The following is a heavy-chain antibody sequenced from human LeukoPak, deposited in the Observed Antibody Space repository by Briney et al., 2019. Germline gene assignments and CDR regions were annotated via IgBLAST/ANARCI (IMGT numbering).Heavy chain of an antibody. CDR2: IHQGGGTT. D-gene: IGHD4-23*01. CDR3: ATDYGDNSVVSFDI. J-gene: IGHJ3*02. CDR1: GGSISSANW. V-gene: IGHV4-4*02. Sequence: SGTLSLTCTVSGGSISSANWWSWVRQSPGKGLECIGQIHQGGGTTTFNPSLRSRATISIDKSKNQFSLSLTSVTAADTAVYYCATDYGDNSVVSFDIWGPGTMVTVSS.